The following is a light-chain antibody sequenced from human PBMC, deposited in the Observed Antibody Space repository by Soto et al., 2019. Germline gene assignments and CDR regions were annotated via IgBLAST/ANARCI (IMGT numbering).Light chain of an antibody. CDR3: QQRSNWLT. Sequence: EIVLTQSPGTLSLSPGERATLSCKTSQSSGSNFLAWYQHKPGQPPRLLISDASLRATGIPARFSGSGSGTDFTLTISSLAPEDFAVYYCQQRSNWLTFGQGTRLEIK. CDR2: DAS. V-gene: IGKV3-11*01. CDR1: QSSGSNF. J-gene: IGKJ5*01.